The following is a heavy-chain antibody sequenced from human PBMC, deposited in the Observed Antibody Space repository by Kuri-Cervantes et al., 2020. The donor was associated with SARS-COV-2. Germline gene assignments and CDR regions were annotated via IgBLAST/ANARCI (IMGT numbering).Heavy chain of an antibody. Sequence: GESLKISCAASGLTFSSYAMHWVRQAAGKGLEWVAVISYDGSNKYYADSVKGRFTISRDNSKNTLYLQMNSLRAGDTAVYYCARESKYPMMYYYYGMDVWGQGTTVTVSS. CDR3: ARESKYPMMYYYYGMDV. J-gene: IGHJ6*02. CDR1: GLTFSSYA. CDR2: ISYDGSNK. D-gene: IGHD3-22*01. V-gene: IGHV3-30-3*01.